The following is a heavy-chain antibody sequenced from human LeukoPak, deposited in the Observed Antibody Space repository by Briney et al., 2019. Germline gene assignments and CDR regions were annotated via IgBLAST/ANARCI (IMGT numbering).Heavy chain of an antibody. CDR3: AKQSRGNCYSNFDY. D-gene: IGHD2-15*01. Sequence: GGPLSLSCAASGFTFSSYAMSWVRHAPGKGLEWVSAISGSDGSTYSADSVKGRFTISRDNSKNTLYLQMNSLRAEDTAVYYCAKQSRGNCYSNFDYWGQGTLVTVSS. J-gene: IGHJ4*02. V-gene: IGHV3-23*01. CDR1: GFTFSSYA. CDR2: ISGSDGST.